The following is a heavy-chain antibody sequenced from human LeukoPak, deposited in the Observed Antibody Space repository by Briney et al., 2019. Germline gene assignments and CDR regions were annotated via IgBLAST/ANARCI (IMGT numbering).Heavy chain of an antibody. CDR3: ARVPSSGWYIGYYFDY. V-gene: IGHV4-59*01. Sequence: PSETLSLTCNVSGGSIRGYYWSWIRQPPGKGLEWIGYIYSSGSTNYNPSLKSRVTMSVDTSKNQFSLKVSSVTAADAAVYYCARVPSSGWYIGYYFDYWGQGTLVTVSS. CDR1: GGSIRGYY. D-gene: IGHD6-19*01. CDR2: IYSSGST. J-gene: IGHJ4*02.